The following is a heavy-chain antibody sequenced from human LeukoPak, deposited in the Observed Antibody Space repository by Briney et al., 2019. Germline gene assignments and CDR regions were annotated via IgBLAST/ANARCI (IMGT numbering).Heavy chain of an antibody. CDR3: AHSSGGGSKVDAFDI. Sequence: SGPTLAKPTQTLTLTCTFSGFSLSTSGVGVGWIRQPPGKALEWLALIYWNDDKRYSPSLKSRLTITKDTSKNQVVLTMTNMDPVDTATYYCAHSSGGGSKVDAFDIWGQGTMVTVSS. D-gene: IGHD2-15*01. J-gene: IGHJ3*02. V-gene: IGHV2-5*01. CDR2: IYWNDDK. CDR1: GFSLSTSGVG.